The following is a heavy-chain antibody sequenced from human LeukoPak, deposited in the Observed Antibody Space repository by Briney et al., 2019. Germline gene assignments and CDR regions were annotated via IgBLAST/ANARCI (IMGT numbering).Heavy chain of an antibody. Sequence: SETLSLTCAVYGGSFSGYYWSWIRQPPGKGLEWIGEINHSGSTNYNPSLKSRATISVDTSKNQFSLKLSSVTAADTAVYYCARKILTGYFFGFTGPKTPYFDYWGQGTLVTVSS. D-gene: IGHD3-9*01. CDR2: INHSGST. CDR1: GGSFSGYY. CDR3: ARKILTGYFFGFTGPKTPYFDY. J-gene: IGHJ4*02. V-gene: IGHV4-34*01.